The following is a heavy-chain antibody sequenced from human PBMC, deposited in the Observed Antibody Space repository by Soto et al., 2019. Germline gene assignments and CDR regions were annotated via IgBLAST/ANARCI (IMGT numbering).Heavy chain of an antibody. J-gene: IGHJ4*02. Sequence: QVQLVQSGAEVKKPGSSVKVSCKASGGTFSSYAISWVRQAPGQGLEWMGGIIPIFGTANYAQKFQGRVTITADESTSTAYMELSSLRSEDTAVYYCARDRRDGYRILKNFDYWGQGTLVTVSS. CDR3: ARDRRDGYRILKNFDY. CDR2: IIPIFGTA. CDR1: GGTFSSYA. V-gene: IGHV1-69*01. D-gene: IGHD5-12*01.